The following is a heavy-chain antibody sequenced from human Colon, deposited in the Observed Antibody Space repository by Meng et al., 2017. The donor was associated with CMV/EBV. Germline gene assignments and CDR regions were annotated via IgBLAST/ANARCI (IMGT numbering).Heavy chain of an antibody. V-gene: IGHV3-13*01. J-gene: IGHJ5*02. D-gene: IGHD3-10*02. CDR3: VRVFRGFDP. Sequence: QSVWFGWCLVQAGGSLRLPCVGSGMYFSSYDMLWIRQVTGKGLEWVAGIGTAGDTHYPGPVKGRFIISRDTAKNSLYLQMTSLRARDTVLYDCVRVFRGFDPWGQGTLVTVSS. CDR1: GMYFSSYD. CDR2: IGTAGDT.